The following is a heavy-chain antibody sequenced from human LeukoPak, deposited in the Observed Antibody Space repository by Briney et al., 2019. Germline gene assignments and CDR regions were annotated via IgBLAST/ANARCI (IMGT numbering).Heavy chain of an antibody. V-gene: IGHV3-23*01. CDR2: IIGSSGST. CDR3: AKGAYDYIEMGYFDS. Sequence: GGSLRLSCAASGFTSTNYDMNWVRQAPGKGLEWVSVIIGSSGSTDYADSVKGRFTIFRDKSKNTLFLQMNSLRAEDTAIYFCAKGAYDYIEMGYFDSWGQGTLVTVSS. D-gene: IGHD5-12*01. CDR1: GFTSTNYD. J-gene: IGHJ4*02.